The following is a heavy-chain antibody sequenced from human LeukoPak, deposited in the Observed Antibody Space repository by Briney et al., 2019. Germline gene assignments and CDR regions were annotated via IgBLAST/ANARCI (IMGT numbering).Heavy chain of an antibody. D-gene: IGHD5-18*01. Sequence: GRSLRLSCAASGFTFSSYGMHWVRQAPGKGLEWVAVIWYDGSNKYYADSVKARFTISSDDSNNMLYLQMNSLRAEDTAVYYCAKRRSRNTGPFDYWGLGTLVTVSP. J-gene: IGHJ4*02. CDR2: IWYDGSNK. V-gene: IGHV3-33*06. CDR1: GFTFSSYG. CDR3: AKRRSRNTGPFDY.